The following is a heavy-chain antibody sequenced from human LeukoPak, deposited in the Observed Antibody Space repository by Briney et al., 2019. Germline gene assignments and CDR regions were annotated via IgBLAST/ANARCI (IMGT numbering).Heavy chain of an antibody. CDR3: ARHKMVRGIGYYYYMDV. D-gene: IGHD3-10*01. CDR2: IYYNGST. Sequence: PSETLSLTCTVSDGSISSSSYYWGWIRQPPGKGLQWIGSIYYNGSTYYNPSLKSRVIISVDTSKNQFSLKLSSVTAADTAVFYCARHKMVRGIGYYYYMDVWGKGTTVTISS. CDR1: DGSISSSSYY. J-gene: IGHJ6*03. V-gene: IGHV4-39*01.